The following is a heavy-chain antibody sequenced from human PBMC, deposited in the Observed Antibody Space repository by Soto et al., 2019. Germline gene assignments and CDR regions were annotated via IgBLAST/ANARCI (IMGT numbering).Heavy chain of an antibody. CDR3: VRDGTKTLRDWFDP. V-gene: IGHV4-4*07. D-gene: IGHD1-1*01. Sequence: SETLSLTCTVSGASISGFYWSWIRKSAGKGLEWIGRIYATGTSDYNPSLKSRVMMSVDTSKKQFSLKLRSVTAADTAVYYCVRDGTKTLRDWFDPWGQGISVTVSS. CDR1: GASISGFY. CDR2: IYATGTS. J-gene: IGHJ5*02.